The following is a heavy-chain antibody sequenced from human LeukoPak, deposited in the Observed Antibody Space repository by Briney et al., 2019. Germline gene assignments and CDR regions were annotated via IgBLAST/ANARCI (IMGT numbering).Heavy chain of an antibody. V-gene: IGHV3-23*01. D-gene: IGHD3-22*01. Sequence: PGGSLRLSCAASGFTFSSYAMSWVRQAPGKGLEWVSAISGSGGSTYYADSVKGRFTISRDNSKNTLYLQMNSLRAEDTAVYYCAKHEGSYYGSSGYYYFDYWGQGTLVTVSS. J-gene: IGHJ4*02. CDR1: GFTFSSYA. CDR2: ISGSGGST. CDR3: AKHEGSYYGSSGYYYFDY.